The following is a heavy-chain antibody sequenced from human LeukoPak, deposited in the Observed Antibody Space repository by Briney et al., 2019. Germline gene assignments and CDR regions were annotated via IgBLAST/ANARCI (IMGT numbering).Heavy chain of an antibody. V-gene: IGHV3-21*01. Sequence: PGGSLRLSCAASGFTFSDYYMNWVRQAPGKGLEWVSSISSSSSYIYYADSVKGRFTISRDNAKNSLYLQMNSLRAEDTAVYYCARETAAGNGEIDYWGQGTLVTVSS. D-gene: IGHD6-13*01. CDR2: ISSSSSYI. CDR1: GFTFSDYY. J-gene: IGHJ4*02. CDR3: ARETAAGNGEIDY.